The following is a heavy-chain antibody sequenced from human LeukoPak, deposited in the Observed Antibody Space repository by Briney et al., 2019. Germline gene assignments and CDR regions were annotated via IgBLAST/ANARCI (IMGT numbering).Heavy chain of an antibody. Sequence: GGSLRLSCAASGFTFSSYNMNWVRQAPGKGLEWVSYIGTSGRTIYYADSVKGRFTISRDNAKNSLYLHMNSLRTEDAAVYYCARKHSGTNIFDCWGQGTLVTVSS. CDR2: IGTSGRTI. D-gene: IGHD1-26*01. CDR1: GFTFSSYN. CDR3: ARKHSGTNIFDC. V-gene: IGHV3-48*04. J-gene: IGHJ4*02.